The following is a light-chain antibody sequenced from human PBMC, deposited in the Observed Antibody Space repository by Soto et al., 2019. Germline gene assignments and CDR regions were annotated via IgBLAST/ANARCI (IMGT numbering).Light chain of an antibody. CDR3: QQSYSSPRT. Sequence: EIVITQSPSALSVYPGGRATLPCRATQTVYTHLAWYQQKPGQAPRLLIYGASTRATGIPARFHGSGYGTDFTLTITSLQSEDFAIYYCQQSYSSPRTFGQGTKVDI. J-gene: IGKJ1*01. CDR2: GAS. V-gene: IGKV3-15*01. CDR1: QTVYTH.